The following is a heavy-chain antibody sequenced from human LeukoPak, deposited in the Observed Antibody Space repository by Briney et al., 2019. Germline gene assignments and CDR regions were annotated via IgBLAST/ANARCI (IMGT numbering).Heavy chain of an antibody. D-gene: IGHD3-3*01. CDR2: IRYDGRNK. CDR1: GFTFSSFG. Sequence: GGSLRLSCVASGFTFSSFGIHWVRQAPGKGPEWVTFIRYDGRNKYYADPAKGRFTISRNNSKNTFYRQMNSWQAEDPAVFYWEKDWSGRWSSELGYWGQGTLVTVSS. J-gene: IGHJ4*02. CDR3: EKDWSGRWSSELGY. V-gene: IGHV3-30*02.